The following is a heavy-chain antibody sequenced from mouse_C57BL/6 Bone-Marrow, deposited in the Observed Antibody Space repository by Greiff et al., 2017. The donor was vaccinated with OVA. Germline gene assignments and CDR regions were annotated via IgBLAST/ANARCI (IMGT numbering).Heavy chain of an antibody. CDR3: ARWYYGSSYYFDY. Sequence: VQLQQPGAELVKPGASVKLSCKASGYTFTSYWMHWVKPRPGQGLEWIGMIHPNSGSTNYNEKFKSKATLTVDKSSSTAYMQLSSLTSEDSAVYYCARWYYGSSYYFDYWGQGTTLTVSS. CDR1: GYTFTSYW. CDR2: IHPNSGST. D-gene: IGHD1-1*01. J-gene: IGHJ2*01. V-gene: IGHV1-64*01.